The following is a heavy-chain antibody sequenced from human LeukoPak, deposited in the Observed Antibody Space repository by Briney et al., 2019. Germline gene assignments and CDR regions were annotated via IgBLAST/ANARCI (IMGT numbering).Heavy chain of an antibody. CDR1: GFPFSSYS. V-gene: IGHV3-21*01. Sequence: GGSLSLSCAASGFPFSSYSMNWVRQAPGKGLEWVSSISSSSSYIYYADSVKGRFTISRDNAKNSLYLQMNSLRAEDTAVYYCARGPYDSSGYYYDYWGQGTLVTVSS. D-gene: IGHD3-22*01. CDR2: ISSSSSYI. CDR3: ARGPYDSSGYYYDY. J-gene: IGHJ4*02.